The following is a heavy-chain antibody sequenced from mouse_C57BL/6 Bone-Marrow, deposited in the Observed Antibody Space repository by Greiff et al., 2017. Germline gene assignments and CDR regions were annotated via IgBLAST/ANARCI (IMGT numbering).Heavy chain of an antibody. CDR3: ARVRDYYGSSYPFAY. CDR2: IYLRSGTT. D-gene: IGHD1-1*01. Sequence: QVQLLQSGAELARPGASVKLSCKASGYTFTSYGISWVKQRTGQGLEWIGEIYLRSGTTYYNEMFKGKATLTADKSASTEYMWLRSLTSESSAVYFCARVRDYYGSSYPFAYWGQGTLVTVSA. V-gene: IGHV1-81*01. J-gene: IGHJ3*01. CDR1: GYTFTSYG.